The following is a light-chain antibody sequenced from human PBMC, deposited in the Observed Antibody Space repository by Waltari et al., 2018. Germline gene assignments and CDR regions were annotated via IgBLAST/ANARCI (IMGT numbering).Light chain of an antibody. Sequence: QSALTQPRSVSGSPGQSVTISCTGTSSDVGAYNHVTWYQHHPGKAPKLMLYDVINRPSGVPDCFAGSKSGNPASLTISGLQAEDEADYYCCSRAGTYTLVFGGGTKLTVL. CDR3: CSRAGTYTLV. V-gene: IGLV2-11*01. CDR2: DVI. J-gene: IGLJ2*01. CDR1: SSDVGAYNH.